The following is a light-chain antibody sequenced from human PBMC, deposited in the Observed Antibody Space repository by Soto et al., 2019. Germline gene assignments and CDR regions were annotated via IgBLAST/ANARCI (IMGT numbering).Light chain of an antibody. CDR3: QHYGSLVLT. CDR1: QSVSSTY. J-gene: IGKJ4*01. Sequence: EIVLTQSPGTLSLSPGERATLSCRASQSVSSTYLAWYQQKPGQAPRLLIYGASSRATGIPDRFSGSGSGTDVTLAISRLEPEGFAVYYCQHYGSLVLTFGGGTKVEIK. CDR2: GAS. V-gene: IGKV3-20*01.